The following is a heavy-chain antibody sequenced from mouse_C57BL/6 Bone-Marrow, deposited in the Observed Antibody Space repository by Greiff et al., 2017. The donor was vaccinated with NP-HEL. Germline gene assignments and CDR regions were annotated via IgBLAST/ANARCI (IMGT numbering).Heavy chain of an antibody. J-gene: IGHJ4*01. V-gene: IGHV5-6*01. CDR1: GFTFSSYG. CDR2: ISSGGSYT. CDR3: ARVAEGYAMDY. Sequence: EVHLVESGGDLVKPGGSLKLSCAASGFTFSSYGMSWVRQTPDKRLEWVATISSGGSYTYYPDSVKGRFTISRDNAKNTLYLQMSSLKSEDTAMDYCARVAEGYAMDYWGQGTSVTVSS. D-gene: IGHD1-1*01.